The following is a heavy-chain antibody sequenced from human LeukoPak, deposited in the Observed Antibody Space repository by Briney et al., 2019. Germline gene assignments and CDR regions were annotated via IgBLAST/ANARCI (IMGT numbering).Heavy chain of an antibody. Sequence: PGGSLRLSCAASGLHFSGTAMSWVRQASGKGLEWVSAISHDGMNAYYADSVKGRFTISRDNSKKTVSLEMSSLTAADTGVYYCAKDGAQYSSGPECDPRGQGALVTVSP. CDR3: AKDGAQYSSGPECDP. D-gene: IGHD6-19*01. V-gene: IGHV3-23*01. CDR2: ISHDGMNA. CDR1: GLHFSGTA. J-gene: IGHJ5*02.